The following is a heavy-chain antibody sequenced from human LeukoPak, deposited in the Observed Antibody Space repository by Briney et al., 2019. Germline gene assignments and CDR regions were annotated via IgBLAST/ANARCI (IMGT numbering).Heavy chain of an antibody. J-gene: IGHJ6*03. D-gene: IGHD6-6*01. Sequence: SETLSLTCAVYGGSFSGYYWSWIRQPPGKGLEWIGEINHSGSTNYNPSLKSRVTISVDTSKNQFSLKLSSVTAADTAVYYCARGAGSSSPDIYYYYYDYMDVWGKGTTVTVSS. CDR3: ARGAGSSSPDIYYYYYDYMDV. V-gene: IGHV4-34*01. CDR1: GGSFSGYY. CDR2: INHSGST.